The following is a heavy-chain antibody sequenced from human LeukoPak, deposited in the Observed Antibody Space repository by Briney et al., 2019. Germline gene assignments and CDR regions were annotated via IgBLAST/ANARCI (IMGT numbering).Heavy chain of an antibody. Sequence: PSETLSLTCTVSGGSISSYYWSWIRQPPGKGLEWIGYIYYSGSTNYNPSLKSRATISVDTSKNQFSLKLSSVTAADTAVYYCAREKMITGSFDYWGQGTLVTVSS. V-gene: IGHV4-59*01. CDR2: IYYSGST. CDR3: AREKMITGSFDY. J-gene: IGHJ4*02. CDR1: GGSISSYY. D-gene: IGHD3-16*01.